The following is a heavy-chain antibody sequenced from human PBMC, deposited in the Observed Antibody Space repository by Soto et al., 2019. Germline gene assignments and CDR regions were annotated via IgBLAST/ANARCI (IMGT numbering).Heavy chain of an antibody. Sequence: PXXTLSLTCTVSSGSINSNIYYWGWIRQPPGKRXEWIAXINYRASTSYXXSLESPVXXHVDTSNNKFSLMMSSVTAADTAVYYCARIPNYWGQEILATVSS. D-gene: IGHD2-2*01. CDR3: ARIPNY. J-gene: IGHJ4*02. V-gene: IGHV4-39*07. CDR2: INYRAST. CDR1: SGSINSNIYY.